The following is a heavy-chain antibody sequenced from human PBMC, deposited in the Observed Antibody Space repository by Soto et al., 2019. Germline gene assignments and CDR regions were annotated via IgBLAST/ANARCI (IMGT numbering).Heavy chain of an antibody. V-gene: IGHV1-18*01. CDR2: ISAHNGNT. Sequence: QVQLVQSGAEVEKPGASVKVSCKASGYTFTSYDINWVRQAPGQGLEWMGWISAHNGNTNYAKRLQGRVTMTTDTSTSTASMELRSLRSDDTAVYYCARGGVGATDSYYGMDVCGQGPAVTVSS. CDR1: GYTFTSYD. CDR3: ARGGVGATDSYYGMDV. D-gene: IGHD1-26*01. J-gene: IGHJ6*02.